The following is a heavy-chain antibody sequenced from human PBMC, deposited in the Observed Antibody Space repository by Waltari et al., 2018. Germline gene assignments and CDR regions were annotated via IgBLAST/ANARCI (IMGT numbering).Heavy chain of an antibody. Sequence: QVQLQQWGAGLLKPSETLSLTCAVYGGSFSGYYWSWIRQPPGKGLEWIGEINHSGSTNYNPSLKSRVTISVDTSKNQFSLKLSSVTAADTAVYDCARGRYSTTVTREFDYWGQGTLVTVSS. D-gene: IGHD4-17*01. CDR2: INHSGST. CDR1: GGSFSGYY. J-gene: IGHJ4*02. V-gene: IGHV4-34*01. CDR3: ARGRYSTTVTREFDY.